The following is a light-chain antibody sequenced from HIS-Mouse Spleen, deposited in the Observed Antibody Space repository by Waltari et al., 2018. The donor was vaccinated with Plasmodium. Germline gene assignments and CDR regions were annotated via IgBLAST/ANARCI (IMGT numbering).Light chain of an antibody. CDR3: YSTDSSGNHRV. Sequence: SYELTQPPSVSVSPGQTARITCSGDALPTKYAYWYQPKSGQAPVLLIYEDSKRPSGIPERFSGSSSGTMATLTISGAQVEDEADYYCYSTDSSGNHRVFGGGTKLTVL. V-gene: IGLV3-10*01. CDR1: ALPTKY. CDR2: EDS. J-gene: IGLJ3*02.